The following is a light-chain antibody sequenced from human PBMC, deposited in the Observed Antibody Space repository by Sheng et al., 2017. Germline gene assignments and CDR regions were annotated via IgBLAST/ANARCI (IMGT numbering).Light chain of an antibody. CDR1: QSISSW. V-gene: IGKV1-5*03. J-gene: IGKJ5*01. Sequence: DIQMTQSPSTLSASVGDRVTITCRASQSISSWLAWYQQKPGKAPKLLIYKASSLESGVPSRFSGSGSGTEFTLTISSLQPEDFASYSCQQFLSYPITFGQGTRLEIK. CDR3: QQFLSYPIT. CDR2: KAS.